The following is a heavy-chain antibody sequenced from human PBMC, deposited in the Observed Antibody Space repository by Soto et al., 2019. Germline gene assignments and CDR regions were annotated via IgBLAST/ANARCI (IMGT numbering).Heavy chain of an antibody. Sequence: GGSLRLSCAASGFTFRSFTMNWVRQAPGKGLEWVSTISSNSAYIYYTDALRGRLTISRDNAKNSLHLQMNSLRAEDTAVYYCTRDASRDSSARGWFDPWGPGTLVTVSS. J-gene: IGHJ5*02. CDR1: GFTFRSFT. CDR2: ISSNSAYI. V-gene: IGHV3-21*01. D-gene: IGHD6-13*01. CDR3: TRDASRDSSARGWFDP.